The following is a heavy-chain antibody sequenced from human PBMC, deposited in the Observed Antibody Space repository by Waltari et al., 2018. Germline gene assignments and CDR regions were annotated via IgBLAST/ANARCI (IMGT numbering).Heavy chain of an antibody. D-gene: IGHD2-2*01. J-gene: IGHJ4*02. V-gene: IGHV4-4*02. Sequence: GWGWFRQSAGKGVEWIGQVRGDEKIDYHPSFSIGVIFSLATSIHQFARQCVSATAADTAISYCARDRSRSLYLDAWGPGTLVTVS. CDR2: VRGDEKI. CDR3: ARDRSRSLYLDA. CDR1: G.